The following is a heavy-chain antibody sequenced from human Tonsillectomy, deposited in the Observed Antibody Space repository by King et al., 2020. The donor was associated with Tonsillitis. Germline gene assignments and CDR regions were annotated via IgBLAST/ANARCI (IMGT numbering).Heavy chain of an antibody. CDR2: IFPNDKK. J-gene: IGHJ4*02. D-gene: IGHD1-1*01. V-gene: IGHV2-26*01. CDR3: ARVRLFDRWNALDAWLLFDS. Sequence: TLKESGPVLVKPTETLTLTCTVSGFSLSNTRLGVSWIRQPPGKALEWLAHIFPNDKKSYSPSLRTRLTISKDTSNNQVVLTMTNVDPDDTGTYYCARVRLFDRWNALDAWLLFDSWGQGTLLSVPS. CDR1: GFSLSNTRLG.